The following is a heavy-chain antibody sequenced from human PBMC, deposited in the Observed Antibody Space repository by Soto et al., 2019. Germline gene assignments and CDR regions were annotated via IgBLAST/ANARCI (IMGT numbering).Heavy chain of an antibody. J-gene: IGHJ5*02. CDR3: AKDQGSTSCYEGCNWFDP. CDR2: ISGSGGST. D-gene: IGHD2-2*01. V-gene: IGHV3-23*01. CDR1: GFTFSSYA. Sequence: GGSLRLSCAASGFTFSSYAMSWVRQAPGKGLEWVSAISGSGGSTYYADSVKGRFTISRDNSKNTLYLQMNSLRAEDTAVYYCAKDQGSTSCYEGCNWFDPWGQGTLVTVSS.